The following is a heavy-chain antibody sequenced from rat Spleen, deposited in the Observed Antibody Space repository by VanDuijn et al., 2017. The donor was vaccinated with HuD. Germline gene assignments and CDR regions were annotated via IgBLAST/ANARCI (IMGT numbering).Heavy chain of an antibody. Sequence: QVQLKESGPVLVQASETLSLTCTVSGFSLTSYHVSWVRQPPGKGLEWMGRIQSGGSKYYNSALRSRLSISRDTSKSQVFLKMNSLQTEDTAIYYCTGYYDGYYHPYVMDAWGQGASVTVSS. D-gene: IGHD1-12*03. CDR3: TGYYDGYYHPYVMDA. J-gene: IGHJ4*01. V-gene: IGHV2S1*01. CDR1: GFSLTSYH. CDR2: IQSGGSK.